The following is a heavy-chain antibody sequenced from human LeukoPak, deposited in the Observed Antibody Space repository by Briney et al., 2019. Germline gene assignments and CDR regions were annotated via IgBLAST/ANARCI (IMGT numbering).Heavy chain of an antibody. V-gene: IGHV4-31*03. CDR2: IYYSGST. J-gene: IGHJ4*02. CDR3: ARDNYGSGSYTYYFDY. D-gene: IGHD3-10*01. Sequence: SQTLSLTCTVSGGSISSGGYYWSWLRQHPGKGLEWIGYIYYSGSTYYNPSLKSRVTISVDTSKNQFSLKLSSVTAADTAVYYCARDNYGSGSYTYYFDYWGQGTLVTVSS. CDR1: GGSISSGGYY.